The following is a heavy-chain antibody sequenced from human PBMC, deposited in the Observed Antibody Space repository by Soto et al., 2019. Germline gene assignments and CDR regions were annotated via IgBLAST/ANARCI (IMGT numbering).Heavy chain of an antibody. D-gene: IGHD3-22*01. CDR2: ISGSGGRT. Sequence: PGGSLRLSCAASGFTFSEYAMTWVRQAPGKGLEWVSSISGSGGRTSYADSVKGRFTISRDNSNNTLYLQLSSLRAADTAVYYCAREIVVGGTNWFDPWGQGTLVTVSS. J-gene: IGHJ5*02. V-gene: IGHV3-23*01. CDR1: GFTFSEYA. CDR3: AREIVVGGTNWFDP.